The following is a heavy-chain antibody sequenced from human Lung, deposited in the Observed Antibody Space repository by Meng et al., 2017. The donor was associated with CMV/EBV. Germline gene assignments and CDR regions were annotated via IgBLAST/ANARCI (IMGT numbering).Heavy chain of an antibody. CDR2: IHPYRGDT. V-gene: IGHV1-2*02. Sequence: ASVKVSCKASGYTFTAHYFHWVRQAPGQGLEWMGWIHPYRGDTNYAQQFQGRVTLTRDTSINTGYMELTRLTSDDTAVYYCARDNNWGPDYWGQGTVVTVSS. CDR3: ARDNNWGPDY. CDR1: GYTFTAHY. J-gene: IGHJ4*02. D-gene: IGHD7-27*01.